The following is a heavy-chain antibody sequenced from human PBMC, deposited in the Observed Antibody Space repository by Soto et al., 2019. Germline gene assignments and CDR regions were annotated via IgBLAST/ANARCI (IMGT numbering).Heavy chain of an antibody. CDR3: TRDAPPYDFWSANWFDP. CDR2: IRSKAYGGTT. D-gene: IGHD3-3*01. J-gene: IGHJ5*02. Sequence: GGSLRLSCTASGFTFGDYAMSWVRQAPGKGLEWVGFIRSKAYGGTTEYAASVKGRFTISRDDSKSIAYLQMNSLKTEDTVVYYCTRDAPPYDFWSANWFDPWGQGTLVTVSS. CDR1: GFTFGDYA. V-gene: IGHV3-49*04.